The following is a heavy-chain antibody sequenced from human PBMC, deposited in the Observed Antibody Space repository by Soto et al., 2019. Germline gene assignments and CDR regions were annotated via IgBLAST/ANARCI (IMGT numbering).Heavy chain of an antibody. V-gene: IGHV3-74*01. Sequence: PGGSLRLSCAAFGFTFSRYEMNWVRQAPGKGLEWVSRISGDGSSTHYADSVKGRFTISRDNAKNTLYLQMNSLRAEDTAVYYCARGGNYVLDYWGQGTLVTVSS. CDR1: GFTFSRYE. D-gene: IGHD1-26*01. CDR3: ARGGNYVLDY. CDR2: ISGDGSST. J-gene: IGHJ4*02.